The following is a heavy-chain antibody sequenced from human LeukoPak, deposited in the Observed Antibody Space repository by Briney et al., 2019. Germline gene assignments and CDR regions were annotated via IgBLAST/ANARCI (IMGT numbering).Heavy chain of an antibody. J-gene: IGHJ6*02. V-gene: IGHV3-11*01. CDR1: GFTFSDYY. CDR2: ISGRGHKI. CDR3: ARDLNVGMDV. Sequence: GGSLRLSCAASGFTFSDYYMNWIRQAPGRGLEWLAYISGRGHKILYSDSLKVRFTISRDNAQNLLYLQMNSLGAEDTAIYYCARDLNVGMDVWGPGTTVTVSS.